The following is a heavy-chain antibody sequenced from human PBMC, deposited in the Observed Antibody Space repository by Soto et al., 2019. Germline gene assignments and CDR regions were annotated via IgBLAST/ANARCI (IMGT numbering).Heavy chain of an antibody. CDR2: ISYDGSNK. Sequence: GGSLRLSCAASGFTFSSYGMHWVRQAPGKGLEWVAVISYDGSNKYYADSVKGRFTISRDNSKNTLYLQMNSLRAEDTAVYYCAKSMNTAMVTPSPHDYWGQGTLVTVSS. CDR3: AKSMNTAMVTPSPHDY. D-gene: IGHD5-18*01. J-gene: IGHJ4*02. CDR1: GFTFSSYG. V-gene: IGHV3-30*18.